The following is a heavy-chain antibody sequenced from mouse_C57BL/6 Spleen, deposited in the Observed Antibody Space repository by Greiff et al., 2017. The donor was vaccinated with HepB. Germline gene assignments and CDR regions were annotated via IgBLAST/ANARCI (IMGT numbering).Heavy chain of an antibody. CDR1: GYSITSGYY. D-gene: IGHD2-3*01. CDR3: ARDYDGYHFDY. V-gene: IGHV3-6*01. Sequence: EVKLMESGPGLVKPSQSLSLTCSVTGYSITSGYYWNWIRQFPGNKLEWMGYISYDGSNNYNPSLKNRISITRDTSKNQFFLKLNSVTTEDTATYYCARDYDGYHFDYWGQGTTLTVSS. J-gene: IGHJ2*01. CDR2: ISYDGSN.